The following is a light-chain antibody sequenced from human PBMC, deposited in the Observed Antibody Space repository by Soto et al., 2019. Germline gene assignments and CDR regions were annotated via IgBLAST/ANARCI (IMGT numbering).Light chain of an antibody. J-gene: IGKJ2*01. CDR2: GAS. V-gene: IGKV3-20*01. CDR1: QGVTSSY. CDR3: QQYGSAPYT. Sequence: EIVLTQSPGTLSLSPGARATLSCRASQGVTSSYLAWYQQKPGQAPRLLIYGASSRATGIPDRFRGSGSGTDFSLTISRLEPEDFAVFYCQQYGSAPYTFGQGTKLEIK.